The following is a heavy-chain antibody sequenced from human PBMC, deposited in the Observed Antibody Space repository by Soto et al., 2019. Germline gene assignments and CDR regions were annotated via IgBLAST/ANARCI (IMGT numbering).Heavy chain of an antibody. CDR1: GFTFSNYN. D-gene: IGHD3-10*01. J-gene: IGHJ6*02. CDR2: ASSNSGYL. Sequence: EVQVVESGGGLVKPGGSLRLSCAASGFTFSNYNMNWVRQAPGKGLQWVSSASSNSGYLYYADSVKGRFTISRDNAKNSLYLQMNSLRVEDSAVYYCAREGRSVNMIRGVHHFYGMDVWGQGTTVTVSS. CDR3: AREGRSVNMIRGVHHFYGMDV. V-gene: IGHV3-21*01.